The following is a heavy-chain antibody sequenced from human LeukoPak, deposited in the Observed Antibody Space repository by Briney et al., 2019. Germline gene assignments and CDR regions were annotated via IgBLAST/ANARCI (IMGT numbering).Heavy chain of an antibody. CDR1: GFTFSMYA. CDR3: AKGASSVAVAGTSYFDS. V-gene: IGHV3-23*01. D-gene: IGHD6-19*01. Sequence: AGSLRLSCGVSGFTFSMYAMNCVRQAPGKVLEWGSGIIRGDGSTYYADSVKGRFTISRDNSKNTLYLQMNSLRGEDTAVYYCAKGASSVAVAGTSYFDSWGQGTLVTVSS. CDR2: IIRGDGST. J-gene: IGHJ4*02.